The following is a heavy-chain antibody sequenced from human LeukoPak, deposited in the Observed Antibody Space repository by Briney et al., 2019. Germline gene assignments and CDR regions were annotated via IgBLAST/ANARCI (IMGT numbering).Heavy chain of an antibody. Sequence: ASVKVSCKASGYTFTSYGISWVRQAPGQGLEWMGWISAYNGNTNYAQKLQGRVTMTTDTSTSTAYMELRSLRSDDTAVYYSAREGADSSWYYYYYYMDVWGKGTTVTVSS. V-gene: IGHV1-18*01. D-gene: IGHD6-13*01. CDR1: GYTFTSYG. CDR2: ISAYNGNT. J-gene: IGHJ6*03. CDR3: AREGADSSWYYYYYYMDV.